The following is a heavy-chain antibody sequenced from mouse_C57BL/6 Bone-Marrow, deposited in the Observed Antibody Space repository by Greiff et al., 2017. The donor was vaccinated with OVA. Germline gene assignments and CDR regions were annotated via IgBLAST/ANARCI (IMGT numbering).Heavy chain of an antibody. CDR1: GYAFSSSW. CDR3: ASSYDYDAAY. D-gene: IGHD2-4*01. Sequence: QVQLQQSGPELVKPGASVKISCKASGYAFSSSWMNWVKQRPGQGLEWIGRIYPGDGDTNYNGKFKGKATLTADKSSSTAYMQLSSLTSEDSAVYFCASSYDYDAAYWGQGTLVTVSA. J-gene: IGHJ3*01. CDR2: IYPGDGDT. V-gene: IGHV1-82*01.